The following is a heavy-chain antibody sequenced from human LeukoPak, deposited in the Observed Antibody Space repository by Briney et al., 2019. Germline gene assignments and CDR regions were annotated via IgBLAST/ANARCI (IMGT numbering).Heavy chain of an antibody. CDR2: INWNGGST. D-gene: IGHD1-26*01. V-gene: IGHV3-20*04. CDR1: GFTFDDYG. J-gene: IGHJ4*02. Sequence: GGSLRLSCAASGFTFDDYGMSWVRQAPGKGLEWVSGINWNGGSTGYADSVKGRFTISRDNAKNSLYLQMNSLRAEDTALYYCARARDRIVGLVYFDYWGQGTLVTVSS. CDR3: ARARDRIVGLVYFDY.